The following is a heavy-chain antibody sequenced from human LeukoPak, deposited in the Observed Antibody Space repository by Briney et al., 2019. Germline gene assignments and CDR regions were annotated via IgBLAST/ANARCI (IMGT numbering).Heavy chain of an antibody. CDR2: IYPGDSDT. Sequence: GESLKISCKGSGYSFTSYWIGWVRRMPGKGLEWMGIIYPGDSDTRYSPSFQGQVTISADKSISTAYLQWSSLKASDTAMYYCASTTGYLGLGDAFDIWGQGTTVTVSS. CDR1: GYSFTSYW. V-gene: IGHV5-51*01. CDR3: ASTTGYLGLGDAFDI. J-gene: IGHJ3*02. D-gene: IGHD3-9*01.